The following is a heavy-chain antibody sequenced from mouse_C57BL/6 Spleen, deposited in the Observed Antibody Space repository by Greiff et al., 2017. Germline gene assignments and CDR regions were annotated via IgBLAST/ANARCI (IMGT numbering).Heavy chain of an antibody. CDR2: IHPSDSDT. J-gene: IGHJ1*03. V-gene: IGHV1-74*01. CDR1: GYTFPCYW. Sequence: QVHVKQPGPELVKPGASVTVSCKASGYTFPCYWMPWLTQSPGQGLEWIGRIHPSDSDTNYNQKFKGKATLTVDKPSSTAYMQLSSLTSEDSAVYYCAIRGEYGSYWYFDVWGTGTTGTVSS. CDR3: AIRGEYGSYWYFDV. D-gene: IGHD5-1*01.